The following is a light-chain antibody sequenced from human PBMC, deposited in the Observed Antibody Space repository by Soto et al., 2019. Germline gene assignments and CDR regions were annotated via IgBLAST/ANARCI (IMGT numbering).Light chain of an antibody. CDR3: QQYGSSPLT. J-gene: IGKJ4*01. CDR1: QSVSSSY. V-gene: IGKV3-20*01. Sequence: TLSCRASQSVSSSYLAWDQQKPGQSPRLLIYGASSSATGIPDRFSGSGSGTDFTLTISRLEPEDFAVYYCQQYGSSPLTFGGGIKMDIK. CDR2: GAS.